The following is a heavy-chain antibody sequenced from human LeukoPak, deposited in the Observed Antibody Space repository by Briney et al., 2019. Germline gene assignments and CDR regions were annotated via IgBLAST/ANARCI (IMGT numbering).Heavy chain of an antibody. CDR2: IYGGDST. Sequence: GGSLRLSCAASGFTVSSNYMSWVRQAPGKGLEWVSVIYGGDSTYYADSVKGRFTISRDNSKNTLYLQMSSLRAEDTAVYYCACTLPAFDYWGQGTLVTVSS. D-gene: IGHD2-8*01. V-gene: IGHV3-53*01. CDR3: ACTLPAFDY. J-gene: IGHJ4*02. CDR1: GFTVSSNY.